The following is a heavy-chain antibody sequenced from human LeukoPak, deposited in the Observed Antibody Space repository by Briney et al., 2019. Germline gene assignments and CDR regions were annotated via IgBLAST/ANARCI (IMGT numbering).Heavy chain of an antibody. J-gene: IGHJ6*02. CDR2: INTNTGNP. V-gene: IGHV7-4-1*02. D-gene: IGHD3-9*01. Sequence: ASVKVSCKASGYTFTSYAMNWVRQAPGQGLEWVGWINTNTGNPTYAQGFTGRFVFSLDTSVSTAYLQISSLKAEDTAVYYCARVAWGILLSGDYILTGINENPPVACMDVWGQGTTVTVSS. CDR3: ARVAWGILLSGDYILTGINENPPVACMDV. CDR1: GYTFTSYA.